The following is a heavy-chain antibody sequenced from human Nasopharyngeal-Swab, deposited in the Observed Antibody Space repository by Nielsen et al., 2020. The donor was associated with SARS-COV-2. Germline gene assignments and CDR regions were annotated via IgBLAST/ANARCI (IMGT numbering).Heavy chain of an antibody. V-gene: IGHV3-7*01. CDR2: IKEDGSGK. Sequence: WIRQPPGKGLEWVANIKEDGSGKNYVDSVKGRFTISRDNAKNSLYLQMNSLRADDTAVYYCARDTYCSGGSCYGYGMAVWGQGTAVTVSS. CDR3: ARDTYCSGGSCYGYGMAV. D-gene: IGHD2-15*01. J-gene: IGHJ6*02.